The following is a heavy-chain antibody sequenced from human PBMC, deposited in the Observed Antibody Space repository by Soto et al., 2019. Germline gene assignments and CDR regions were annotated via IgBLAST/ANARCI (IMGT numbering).Heavy chain of an antibody. CDR1: GFTVSSNY. CDR3: AGDSVTTLSYY. Sequence: EVQLVESGGGLVQPGGSLRLSCAASGFTVSSNYMSWVRQAPGKGLEWVSVIYSGGSTYYADSVKGIFTISRDNSKNTLYLQMNSLRAEDTAVYYCAGDSVTTLSYYWGQGTLVTVSS. J-gene: IGHJ4*02. CDR2: IYSGGST. D-gene: IGHD4-17*01. V-gene: IGHV3-66*01.